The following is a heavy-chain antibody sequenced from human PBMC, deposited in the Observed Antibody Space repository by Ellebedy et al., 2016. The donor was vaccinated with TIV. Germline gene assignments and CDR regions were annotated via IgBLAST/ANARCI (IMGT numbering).Heavy chain of an antibody. J-gene: IGHJ6*02. Sequence: MPSETLSLTCSVSGGSFTSYYWSWIRQPPGKGLEWIGYISDSGSTNYNPSRKSRVTISVDTSKNQFSLKLSPVTAADTAVYYCARDNYYGMDVWGQGTTVTVSS. CDR2: ISDSGST. CDR3: ARDNYYGMDV. CDR1: GGSFTSYY. V-gene: IGHV4-59*12.